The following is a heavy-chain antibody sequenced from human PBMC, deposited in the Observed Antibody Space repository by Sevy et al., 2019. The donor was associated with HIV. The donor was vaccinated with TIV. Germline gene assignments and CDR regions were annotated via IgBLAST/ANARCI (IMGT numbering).Heavy chain of an antibody. D-gene: IGHD3-10*01. CDR2: ISYDGSNK. CDR1: GFTFSSYA. Sequence: GGSLRLSCAASGFTFSSYAMHWVRQAPGKGLEWVAVISYDGSNKYYADSVKGRFTISRDNSKNTLYLQMNSLRAEDTAGYYCARGSFYYGSGNSHAFDIWGQGTMVTVSS. V-gene: IGHV3-30*04. CDR3: ARGSFYYGSGNSHAFDI. J-gene: IGHJ3*02.